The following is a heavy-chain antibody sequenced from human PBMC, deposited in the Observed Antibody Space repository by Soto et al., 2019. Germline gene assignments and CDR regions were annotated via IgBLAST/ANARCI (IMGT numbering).Heavy chain of an antibody. Sequence: SETLSLTCAVYGGSFSGYYWSWIRQPPGKGLEWIGEINHSGSTNYNPSLKSRVTISVDTSKNQFSLKLSSVTAADTAVYYCARASRGRVSSSANYYYYGMDVWGPGTTVTVSS. CDR1: GGSFSGYY. D-gene: IGHD6-6*01. CDR3: ARASRGRVSSSANYYYYGMDV. CDR2: INHSGST. V-gene: IGHV4-34*01. J-gene: IGHJ6*02.